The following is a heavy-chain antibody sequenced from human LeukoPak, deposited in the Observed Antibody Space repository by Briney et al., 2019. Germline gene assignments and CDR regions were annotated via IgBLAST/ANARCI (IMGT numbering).Heavy chain of an antibody. CDR3: ARDLIYYDSSGSDY. J-gene: IGHJ4*02. Sequence: GGSLRLSCAAPGFTFSSYSMNWVRQAPGKGLEWVSSISSSSSYIYYADSVKGRFTISRDNAKNSLYLQMSSLRAEDTAVYYCARDLIYYDSSGSDYWGQGTLVTVSS. V-gene: IGHV3-21*01. D-gene: IGHD3-22*01. CDR2: ISSSSSYI. CDR1: GFTFSSYS.